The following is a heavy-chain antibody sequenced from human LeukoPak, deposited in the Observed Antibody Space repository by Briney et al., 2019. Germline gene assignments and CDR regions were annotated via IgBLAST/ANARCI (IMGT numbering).Heavy chain of an antibody. CDR1: GFTFSNYA. CDR3: AKEIAVRGQGVFDY. J-gene: IGHJ4*02. CDR2: IVGSGGDT. V-gene: IGHV3-23*01. D-gene: IGHD6-19*01. Sequence: GGSLRLSCAASGFTFSNYAMSWVRQAQGKGLEWVSAIVGSGGDTFHADSVKGRFTISRDNSKNTLYLQMSSLGAEDTAVYYCAKEIAVRGQGVFDYWGQGTLVTVSS.